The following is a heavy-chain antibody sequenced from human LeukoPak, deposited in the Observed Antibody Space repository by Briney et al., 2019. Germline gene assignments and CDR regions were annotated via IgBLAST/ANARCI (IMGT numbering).Heavy chain of an antibody. Sequence: GGSPRLSCAASGFTFSSYGMHWVRQAPGKGLEWVAVIWYDGSNKYYADSVKGRFTISRDNSKNTLYLQMNSLRAEDTAVYYCAKWGFGFLEWLSPFDYWGQGTLVTVSS. V-gene: IGHV3-33*06. D-gene: IGHD3-3*01. J-gene: IGHJ4*02. CDR1: GFTFSSYG. CDR3: AKWGFGFLEWLSPFDY. CDR2: IWYDGSNK.